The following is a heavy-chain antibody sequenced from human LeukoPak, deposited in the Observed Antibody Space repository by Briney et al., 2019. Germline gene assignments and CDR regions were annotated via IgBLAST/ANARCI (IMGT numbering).Heavy chain of an antibody. Sequence: GGSLRLSCAASGFTFSSYAMSWVRKAPGKGLELVSAISGSGGSTYYADSVKGRFTISRDNSKNTLYLQMDSLRAEDTAVYYCTKDPNGDYVGAFDPWGQGTLVTVSS. CDR3: TKDPNGDYVGAFDP. V-gene: IGHV3-23*01. D-gene: IGHD4-17*01. J-gene: IGHJ5*02. CDR2: ISGSGGST. CDR1: GFTFSSYA.